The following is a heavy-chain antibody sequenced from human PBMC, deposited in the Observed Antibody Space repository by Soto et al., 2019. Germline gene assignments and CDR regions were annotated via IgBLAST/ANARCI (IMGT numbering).Heavy chain of an antibody. CDR2: IYYSGST. J-gene: IGHJ5*02. CDR1: GGSISSSSYY. V-gene: IGHV4-39*01. CDR3: ERQSGGFDP. D-gene: IGHD6-25*01. Sequence: PSETLSLTCTVSGGSISSSSYYWGWIRQPPGKGLEWIGSIYYSGSTYYNTSLKSRVTISVDTSKNQFSLKVRYVTAADTAVYYCERQSGGFDPWGQGTLVTVSS.